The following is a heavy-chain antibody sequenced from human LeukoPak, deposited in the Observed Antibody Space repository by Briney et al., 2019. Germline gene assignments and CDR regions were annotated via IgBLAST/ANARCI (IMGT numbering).Heavy chain of an antibody. J-gene: IGHJ4*02. CDR2: INANRGGT. Sequence: GASVKVSCKASGYTFTGYYMHWVRQAPGQGLEWMGRINANRGGTNYAQKFQGRVTMTRDTSISTAYMELSRLRSDDTAVYYCARVCSAAGTGSRYYFDYWGQGTLVTVSS. CDR1: GYTFTGYY. V-gene: IGHV1-2*06. D-gene: IGHD6-13*01. CDR3: ARVCSAAGTGSRYYFDY.